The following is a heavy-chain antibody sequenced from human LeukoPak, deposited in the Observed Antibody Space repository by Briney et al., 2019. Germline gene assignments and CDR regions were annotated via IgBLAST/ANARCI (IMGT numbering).Heavy chain of an antibody. CDR3: AKDPHYYYGSGSSFDY. CDR2: ISGSGGST. CDR1: GFTFSSYA. J-gene: IGHJ4*02. V-gene: IGHV3-23*01. Sequence: GGSLRLSCAASGFTFSSYAMSWVRQAPGKGLEWVSAISGSGGSTYYANSVKGRFTISRDNSKNTLYLQMNSLRAEDTAVYYCAKDPHYYYGSGSSFDYWGQGILVTVSS. D-gene: IGHD3-10*01.